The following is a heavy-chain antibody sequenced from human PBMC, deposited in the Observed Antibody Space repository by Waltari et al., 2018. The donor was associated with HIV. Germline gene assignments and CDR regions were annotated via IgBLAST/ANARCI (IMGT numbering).Heavy chain of an antibody. CDR3: ARVQLIMVTFGGDFAPQFFEY. D-gene: IGHD3-16*01. CDR2: LSAYNGNT. Sequence: QVQLVQSGDEVKKPGASVKVSCKTSGYTFTNYGITWVRQAPGQGLELMGWLSAYNGNTNFAQRFQGRVTMTTDTSTSTAYMELRSLRSDDTAVFYCARVQLIMVTFGGDFAPQFFEYWGQGTLVTVSS. CDR1: GYTFTNYG. J-gene: IGHJ4*02. V-gene: IGHV1-18*01.